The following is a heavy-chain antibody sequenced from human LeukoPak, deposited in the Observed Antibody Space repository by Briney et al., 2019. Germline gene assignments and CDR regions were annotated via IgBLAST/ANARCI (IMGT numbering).Heavy chain of an antibody. V-gene: IGHV4-39*07. CDR1: GGSISSSSYY. Sequence: SETLSLTCTVSGGSISSSSYYWGWIRQPPGKGLEWIGSIYYSGSTYYNPSLKSRITMSIDKSKNQFSLKLDSVTAADAVVYYCARAGYKSYFDYWGQGTLVTVSS. CDR3: ARAGYKSYFDY. CDR2: IYYSGST. D-gene: IGHD5-18*01. J-gene: IGHJ4*02.